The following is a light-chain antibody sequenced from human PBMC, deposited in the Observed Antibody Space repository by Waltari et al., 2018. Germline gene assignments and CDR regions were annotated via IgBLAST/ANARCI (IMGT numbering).Light chain of an antibody. V-gene: IGLV2-14*02. CDR2: DAV. J-gene: IGLJ1*01. CDR3: CSYTSSDTYV. Sequence: WYQHRPGKAPRLIICDAVKRPSGVSNRFSGSMSGYTASLTISVLQAEDEADYYCCSYTSSDTYVFGSGTTVTVL.